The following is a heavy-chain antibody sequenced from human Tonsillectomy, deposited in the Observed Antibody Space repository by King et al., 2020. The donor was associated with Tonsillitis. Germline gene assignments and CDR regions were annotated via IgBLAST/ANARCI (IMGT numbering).Heavy chain of an antibody. CDR3: ARRGGDYYDNSGDSYYFDY. CDR1: GGTFSSYT. V-gene: IGHV1-69*12. CDR2: IIPIFGTT. D-gene: IGHD3-22*01. J-gene: IGHJ4*02. Sequence: QLVQSGAEVKKPGSSVKVSCKASGGTFSSYTINWVRQAPGQGLEWMGGIIPIFGTTNYAQKFQDRVTITADESTSTAYMELSSLRSEDTAVYYCARRGGDYYDNSGDSYYFDYWGQGTLGTVSS.